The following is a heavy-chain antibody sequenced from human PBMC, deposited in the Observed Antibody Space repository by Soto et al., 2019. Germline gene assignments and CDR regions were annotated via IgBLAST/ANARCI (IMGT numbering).Heavy chain of an antibody. J-gene: IGHJ6*02. D-gene: IGHD3-10*01. CDR1: GYTFTGYY. CDR3: AMAYGSGSYSSYYYSGMDV. V-gene: IGHV1-2*04. Sequence: ASVKVSCKASGYTFTGYYMHWVRQAPGQGLEWMGWINPNSGGTNYAQKFQGWVTMTRDTSISTAYMELSRLRSDDTAVYYCAMAYGSGSYSSYYYSGMDVWGQGTTVPVS. CDR2: INPNSGGT.